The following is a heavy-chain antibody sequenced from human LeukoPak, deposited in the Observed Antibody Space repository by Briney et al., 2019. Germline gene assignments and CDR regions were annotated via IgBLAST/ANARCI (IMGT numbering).Heavy chain of an antibody. V-gene: IGHV4-39*01. Sequence: SETQSLTCTVSGGSISSSSYYWGWIRQPPGKGLEWIGSIYYSGSTYYNPSLKSRVTISVDTSKNQFSLKLSSVTAADTAVYYCARLGQWLDIDYWGQGTLVTVSS. CDR1: GGSISSSSYY. D-gene: IGHD6-19*01. CDR2: IYYSGST. CDR3: ARLGQWLDIDY. J-gene: IGHJ4*02.